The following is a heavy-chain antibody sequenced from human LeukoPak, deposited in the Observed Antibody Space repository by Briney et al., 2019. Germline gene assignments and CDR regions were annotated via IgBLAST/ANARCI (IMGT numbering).Heavy chain of an antibody. CDR3: ARPQAYYFDY. Sequence: GGSLRLSCAASGFTFSSYAMSWVRQAPGKGLEWVAAISYDGSKKYYADSVKGRFTISRDNSKNTLYLQMDSLRSEDTAVYYCARPQAYYFDYWGQGTLVTVSS. J-gene: IGHJ4*02. CDR2: ISYDGSKK. CDR1: GFTFSSYA. V-gene: IGHV3-30*01.